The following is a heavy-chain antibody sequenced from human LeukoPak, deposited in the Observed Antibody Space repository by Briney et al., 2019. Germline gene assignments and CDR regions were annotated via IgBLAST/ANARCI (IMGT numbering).Heavy chain of an antibody. CDR1: GGSFSGYY. CDR3: ARVDCSSTSCPLDY. D-gene: IGHD2-2*01. Sequence: KPSETLSLTCAVYGGSFSGYYWSWIRQPPGKGLEWIGEINHSGSTNYNPSLKSRVTISVDTSKNQFSLKLSSVTAADTAVYYCARVDCSSTSCPLDYWGQGTLVTVSS. V-gene: IGHV4-34*01. CDR2: INHSGST. J-gene: IGHJ4*02.